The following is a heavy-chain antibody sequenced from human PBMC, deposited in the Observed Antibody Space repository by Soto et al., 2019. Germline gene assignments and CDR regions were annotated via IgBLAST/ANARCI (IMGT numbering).Heavy chain of an antibody. D-gene: IGHD3-9*01. J-gene: IGHJ4*02. CDR2: IIPIFGTA. Sequence: QVQLVQSGAEVKKPGSSVEVSCKASGGTFSSYAISWVRQAPGQGLEWMGGIIPIFGTANYAQKFQGRVTITADESTSTAYMELSSLRAEDTAVYYCASGAYYDILTGYTYWGQGTLVTVSS. V-gene: IGHV1-69*01. CDR1: GGTFSSYA. CDR3: ASGAYYDILTGYTY.